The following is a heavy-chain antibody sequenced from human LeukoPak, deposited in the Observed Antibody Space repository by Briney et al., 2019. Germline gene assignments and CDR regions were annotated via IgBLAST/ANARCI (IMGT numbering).Heavy chain of an antibody. CDR2: ISSSATYM. D-gene: IGHD3/OR15-3a*01. CDR3: ARGGVGLVIIPGWEYDYYGLDV. J-gene: IGHJ6*02. V-gene: IGHV3-21*01. CDR1: GFTFSSYW. Sequence: NSGGSLRLSCAASGFTFSSYWMSSVRQAPGKGLEWVSSISSSATYMYYVESVKGRFTVSRDNAKNSLYLQMNSLRAEDTAVYYCARGGVGLVIIPGWEYDYYGLDVWGQGTTVTVSS.